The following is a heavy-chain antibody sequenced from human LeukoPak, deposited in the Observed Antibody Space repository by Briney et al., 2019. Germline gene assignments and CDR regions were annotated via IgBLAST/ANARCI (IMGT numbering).Heavy chain of an antibody. V-gene: IGHV4-34*01. Sequence: PSETLSLTCAVYGGSFSGYYWSWIPQPPGKGLEWIGEINHSGSTNYNPSLKSRVTISVDTSKNQFSLKLSSVTAADTAVYYCARAANRLTGPILLESNWFDPWGQGTLVTVSS. CDR1: GGSFSGYY. D-gene: IGHD3-9*01. CDR3: ARAANRLTGPILLESNWFDP. CDR2: INHSGST. J-gene: IGHJ5*02.